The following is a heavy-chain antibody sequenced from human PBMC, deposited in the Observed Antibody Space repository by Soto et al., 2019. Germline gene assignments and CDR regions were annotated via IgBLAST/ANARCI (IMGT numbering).Heavy chain of an antibody. CDR2: ISYDGSNK. J-gene: IGHJ6*02. CDR1: RDTVSIYV. Sequence: LCCAASRDTVSIYVVDGFLHNPAGGREWVEVISYDGSNKHYADSEKGRFPNSRDNSKNTMYLQMNSLKAKDTAAAYCAIYYSNRGHSDYNYGMDVWGQGTTVTVSS. V-gene: IGHV3-30*03. D-gene: IGHD3-10*01. CDR3: AIYYSNRGHSDYNYGMDV.